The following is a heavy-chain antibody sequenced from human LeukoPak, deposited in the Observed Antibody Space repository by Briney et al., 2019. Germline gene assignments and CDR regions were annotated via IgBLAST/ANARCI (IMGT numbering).Heavy chain of an antibody. V-gene: IGHV3-7*05. Sequence: GGSLRLSCAASGFTFSSYSMSWVRQAPEKGLEWVATIKQAGSEKYYVDSVKGRFTISRDNAKNSLYLQMNSLRAEDTAVYYCASRLGGFWGQGTLVTVSS. J-gene: IGHJ4*02. D-gene: IGHD3-16*01. CDR3: ASRLGGF. CDR1: GFTFSSYS. CDR2: IKQAGSEK.